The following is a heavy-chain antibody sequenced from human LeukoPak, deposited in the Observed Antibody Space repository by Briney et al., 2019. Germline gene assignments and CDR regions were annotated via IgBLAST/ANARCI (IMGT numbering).Heavy chain of an antibody. Sequence: GASVKVSCKASGYTFINYGITWVRQAPGQGLEWMGWISGYNGNTNYAQKLQGRVTMTTDTSTSTAYMELRSLRSDDTAVYYCARVVTAMNDAFDIWGQGTLVTASS. CDR2: ISGYNGNT. J-gene: IGHJ3*02. CDR1: GYTFINYG. CDR3: ARVVTAMNDAFDI. V-gene: IGHV1-18*01. D-gene: IGHD2-21*02.